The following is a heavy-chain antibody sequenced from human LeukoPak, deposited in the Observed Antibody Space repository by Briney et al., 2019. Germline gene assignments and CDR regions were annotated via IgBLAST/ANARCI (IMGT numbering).Heavy chain of an antibody. V-gene: IGHV3-23*01. CDR1: GFTFSSYA. D-gene: IGHD2-15*01. Sequence: PGGSLRLSCAASGFTFSSYAMSWVRQAPGKGLEWVSAISGSGGSTYYADSVKGRFSISRDNSKNTLFLQMNSLRAEDTAVYYCAKFPSIVVVASYYYMDVWGKGTTVTVSS. CDR3: AKFPSIVVVASYYYMDV. CDR2: ISGSGGST. J-gene: IGHJ6*03.